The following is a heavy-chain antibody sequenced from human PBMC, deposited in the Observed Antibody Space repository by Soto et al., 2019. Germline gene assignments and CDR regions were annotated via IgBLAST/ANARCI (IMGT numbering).Heavy chain of an antibody. CDR2: IYYSGST. J-gene: IGHJ4*02. Sequence: SETLSLTCTVSGGSISSSSYYWGWIRQPPGKGLEWIGSIYYSGSTYYNPSLKSRVTISVDTSKNQFSLKLSSVTAADTALYYCARHIAPWFGELFDLISGFDYWGQGTLVTVSS. CDR1: GGSISSSSYY. D-gene: IGHD3-10*01. CDR3: ARHIAPWFGELFDLISGFDY. V-gene: IGHV4-39*01.